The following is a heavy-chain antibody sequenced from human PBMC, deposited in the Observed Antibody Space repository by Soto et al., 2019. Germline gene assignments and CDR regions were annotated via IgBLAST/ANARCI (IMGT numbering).Heavy chain of an antibody. CDR2: MNTNSGNT. CDR1: GDTFTSYD. V-gene: IGHV1-8*01. D-gene: IGHD6-13*01. Sequence: QVQLVQSGAEVKKPGASVKVSCKASGDTFTSYDINWVRQATGQGLEWMGWMNTNSGNTGYAQKFQGRDTMTRNTSIITAYMELSSLRSEDTAVYYCARGRGYSSSWAYYYCGMDVWGQGTTVTVSS. J-gene: IGHJ6*02. CDR3: ARGRGYSSSWAYYYCGMDV.